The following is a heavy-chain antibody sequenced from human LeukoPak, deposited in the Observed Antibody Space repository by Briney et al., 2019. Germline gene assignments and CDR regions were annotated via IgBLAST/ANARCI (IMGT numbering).Heavy chain of an antibody. CDR1: GGSFSGYY. CDR2: INHSGST. D-gene: IGHD1-26*01. Sequence: SETLSLTCAVYGGSFSGYYWNWIRQPPGKGLEWIGEINHSGSTNYNPSLKSRVTISVDTSKNQFSLKLSSVTAADTAVYYCSRGLPPDKDSGVYQFDYWGQGPLVTVS. V-gene: IGHV4-34*01. J-gene: IGHJ4*02. CDR3: SRGLPPDKDSGVYQFDY.